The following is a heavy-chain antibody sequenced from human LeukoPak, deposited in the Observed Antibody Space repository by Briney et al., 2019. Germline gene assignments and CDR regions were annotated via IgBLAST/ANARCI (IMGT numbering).Heavy chain of an antibody. CDR1: GGSISSGGYS. CDR2: IYHSGST. CDR3: ARGMVRGSPEQFDY. V-gene: IGHV4-30-2*01. D-gene: IGHD3-10*01. Sequence: SETLSLTCAVSGGSISSGGYSWSWIRQPPGKGLEWIGYIYHSGSTYYNPSLKSRVTISVDRSKNQFSLKLSSVTAADTAVYYCARGMVRGSPEQFDYWGQGTLVTVSS. J-gene: IGHJ4*02.